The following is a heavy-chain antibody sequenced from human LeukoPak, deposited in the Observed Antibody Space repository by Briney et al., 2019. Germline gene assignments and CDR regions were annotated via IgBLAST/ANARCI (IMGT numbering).Heavy chain of an antibody. D-gene: IGHD3-22*01. V-gene: IGHV4-61*01. CDR1: GGSVSSGSYY. Sequence: SETLSLICTVSGGSVSSGSYYWSWIRQPPGKGLEWIGYTYYSGSTNYNPSLKSRVTISADTSKNQFSLKLSSVTAADTAVYYCARVYYDSSGYNFDYWGQGTLVTVSS. CDR2: TYYSGST. J-gene: IGHJ4*02. CDR3: ARVYYDSSGYNFDY.